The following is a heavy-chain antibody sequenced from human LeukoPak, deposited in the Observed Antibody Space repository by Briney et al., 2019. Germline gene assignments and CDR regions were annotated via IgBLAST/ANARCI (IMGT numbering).Heavy chain of an antibody. CDR1: GYTFTSYD. J-gene: IGHJ6*02. D-gene: IGHD3-10*01. CDR3: ARSAPQKIWFGCFSYGMDV. CDR2: MNPNSGST. Sequence: ASVKVSCKASGYTFTSYDINWVRQATGQGLEWMGWMNPNSGSTGYAQKFQGRVTMTRNTSISTAYMELSSLRSEDTAVYYCARSAPQKIWFGCFSYGMDVWGQGTTVTVSS. V-gene: IGHV1-8*01.